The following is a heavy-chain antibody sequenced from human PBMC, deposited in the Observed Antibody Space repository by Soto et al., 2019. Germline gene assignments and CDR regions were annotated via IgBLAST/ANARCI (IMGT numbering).Heavy chain of an antibody. CDR1: GFTFSSYG. D-gene: IGHD6-13*01. Sequence: GGSLRLSCAASGFTFSSYGMYWVRQAPGKGLEWAAVIWYDGSNKYYADSVKGRFTISRDNSKNTLYLQMNSLRAEDTAVYYCASEINNRIAAAGDYYYYGMDVWGQGTTVTVSS. CDR2: IWYDGSNK. J-gene: IGHJ6*02. V-gene: IGHV3-33*01. CDR3: ASEINNRIAAAGDYYYYGMDV.